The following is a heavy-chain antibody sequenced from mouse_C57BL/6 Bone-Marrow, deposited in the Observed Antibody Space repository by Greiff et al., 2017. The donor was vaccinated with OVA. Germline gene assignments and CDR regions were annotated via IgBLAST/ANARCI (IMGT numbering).Heavy chain of an antibody. CDR1: GYTFTDYY. Sequence: QVQLQQSGAELVRPGASVKLSCKASGYTFTDYYINWVKQRPGQGLEWIARIYPGSGNTYYNEKFKGKATLTAEKSSSTAYMQLSSLTSEDSAVYFYARADYDGSSYDAMDYWGQGTSVTVSS. V-gene: IGHV1-76*01. CDR2: IYPGSGNT. D-gene: IGHD1-1*01. CDR3: ARADYDGSSYDAMDY. J-gene: IGHJ4*01.